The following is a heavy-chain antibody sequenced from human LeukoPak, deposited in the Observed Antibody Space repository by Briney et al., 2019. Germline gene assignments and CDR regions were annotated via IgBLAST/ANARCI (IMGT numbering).Heavy chain of an antibody. CDR2: ISSSGRTI. CDR3: ARDNYSGSRYCDH. V-gene: IGHV3-48*03. J-gene: IGHJ4*02. CDR1: GFIFSSYE. Sequence: PGGSLSLSCAASGFIFSSYEMSWVRQAPGKGLEWVSYISSSGRTIYYEDSVKGRFTVSRDNAKNSLYLQMHSLRAEDTAIYYCARDNYSGSRYCDHWGQGTLVTVSS. D-gene: IGHD1-26*01.